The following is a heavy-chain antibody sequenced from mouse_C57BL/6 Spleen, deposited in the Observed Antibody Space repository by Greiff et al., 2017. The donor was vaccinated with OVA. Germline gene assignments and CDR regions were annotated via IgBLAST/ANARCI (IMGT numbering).Heavy chain of an antibody. CDR2: ISDGGSYT. V-gene: IGHV5-4*01. CDR1: GFTFSSYA. D-gene: IGHD3-3*01. CDR3: ARGTGGYLDY. Sequence: EVQVVESGGGLVKPGGSLKLSCAASGFTFSSYAMSWVRQTPEKRLEWVATISDGGSYTYYPDNVKGRFTISRDNAKNNLYLQMSHLKAEDTAMYYCARGTGGYLDYWGQGTTLTVSS. J-gene: IGHJ2*01.